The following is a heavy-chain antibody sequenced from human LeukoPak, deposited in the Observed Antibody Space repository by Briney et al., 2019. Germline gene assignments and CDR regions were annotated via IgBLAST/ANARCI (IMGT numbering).Heavy chain of an antibody. CDR2: INPNSGGT. J-gene: IGHJ4*02. CDR3: ATGQSEYSSPSGLDY. CDR1: GYTFTDYY. Sequence: GASVKVSCKASGYTFTDYYMHWVRQAPGQGLEWMGWINPNSGGTNSAQKFQGRVTMTRDTSISTAYMELNRLRSDDTAVYYCATGQSEYSSPSGLDYWGQGTLVTVSS. V-gene: IGHV1-2*02. D-gene: IGHD6-6*01.